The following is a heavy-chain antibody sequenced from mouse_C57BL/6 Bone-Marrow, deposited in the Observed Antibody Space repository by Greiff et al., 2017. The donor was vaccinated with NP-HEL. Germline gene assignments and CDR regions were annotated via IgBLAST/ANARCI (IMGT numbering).Heavy chain of an antibody. Sequence: QVQLQHPGAELVKPGASVKLSCKASGYTFTSYWMQWVKQRPGQGLEWIGEIDPSDSYTNYNQKFKGKATLTVDTSSSTAYMQLSSLTSEDSAVYYCARGTGLRQNFDVWGTGTTVTVSS. CDR3: ARGTGLRQNFDV. D-gene: IGHD2-4*01. V-gene: IGHV1-50*01. J-gene: IGHJ1*03. CDR1: GYTFTSYW. CDR2: IDPSDSYT.